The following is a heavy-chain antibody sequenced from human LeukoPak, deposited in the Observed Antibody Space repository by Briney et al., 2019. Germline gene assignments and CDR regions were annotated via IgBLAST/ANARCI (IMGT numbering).Heavy chain of an antibody. J-gene: IGHJ4*02. D-gene: IGHD3-22*01. CDR2: IIPIFGTA. CDR1: GGTFSSYA. CDR3: ARERVEGDYYDSSGCFDY. Sequence: ASAKVSCKASGGTFSSYAISWVRQAPGQGLEWMGGIIPIFGTANYAQKFQGRVTITTDESTSTAYVELSSLRSEDTAVYYCARERVEGDYYDSSGCFDYWGQGTLVTVSS. V-gene: IGHV1-69*05.